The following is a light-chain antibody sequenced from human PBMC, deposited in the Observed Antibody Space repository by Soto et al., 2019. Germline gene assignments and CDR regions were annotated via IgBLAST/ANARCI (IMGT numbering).Light chain of an antibody. CDR3: QQYNNWWT. CDR1: QSVNRSY. CDR2: GAS. Sequence: EVVLTQSPGTLSLSPGERATLSCRASQSVNRSYLAWCQQRPGQAPRLLIYGASTRAAGIPDRFSGSGSGTDFTLTISSLQSEDFAVYYCQQYNNWWTFGQGTKVDIK. V-gene: IGKV3-20*01. J-gene: IGKJ1*01.